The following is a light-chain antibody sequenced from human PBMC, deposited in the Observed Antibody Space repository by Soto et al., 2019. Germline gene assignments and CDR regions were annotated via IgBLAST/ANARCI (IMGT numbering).Light chain of an antibody. J-gene: IGLJ3*02. CDR1: SGSVSTSYY. CDR2: STN. V-gene: IGLV8-61*01. CDR3: VLYMGSGISV. Sequence: QAVVTQEPSFSVSPGGTVTLTCGLSSGSVSTSYYPSWYQQTPGQAPRTLIYSTNTRSSGVPDRFSGSILGNKAALTITGAQAYDESDYYCVLYMGSGISVFGGGTMLTVL.